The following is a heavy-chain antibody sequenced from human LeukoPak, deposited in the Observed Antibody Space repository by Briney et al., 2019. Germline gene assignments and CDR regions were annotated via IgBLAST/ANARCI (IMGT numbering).Heavy chain of an antibody. CDR2: ISSSSTYI. J-gene: IGHJ4*02. CDR1: GFTFSSYW. V-gene: IGHV3-21*01. D-gene: IGHD1-26*01. Sequence: GGSLRLSCTASGFTFSSYWMSWVRQSPGGGLEWVSSISSSSTYIYYADSVKGRFTISRDNSKKSLYLQMNSLRAEDTAVYYCATEGRRPISGTYRYFDYWGQGTLVTVSS. CDR3: ATEGRRPISGTYRYFDY.